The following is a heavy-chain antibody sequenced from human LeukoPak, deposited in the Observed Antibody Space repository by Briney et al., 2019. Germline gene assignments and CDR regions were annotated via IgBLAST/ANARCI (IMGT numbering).Heavy chain of an antibody. CDR2: ISAYNGNT. Sequence: GASVTVSCTASGYTFTSYGISWVRQAPGQGLEWMGWISAYNGNTNYAQKLQGRVTMTTDTSTSTAYMELRSLRSDDTAVYYCARVPLEGTMVRGPLKDWGQGTLVTVSS. CDR1: GYTFTSYG. D-gene: IGHD3-10*01. CDR3: ARVPLEGTMVRGPLKD. V-gene: IGHV1-18*01. J-gene: IGHJ4*02.